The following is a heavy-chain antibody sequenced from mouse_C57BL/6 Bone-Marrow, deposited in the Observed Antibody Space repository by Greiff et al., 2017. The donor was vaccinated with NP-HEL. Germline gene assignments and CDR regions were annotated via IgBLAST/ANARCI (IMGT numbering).Heavy chain of an antibody. V-gene: IGHV7-3*01. J-gene: IGHJ1*03. D-gene: IGHD1-1*01. CDR1: GFTFTDYY. CDR3: ARYTPSYGSSYWYFDV. Sequence: EVQGVESGGGLVQPGGSLSLSCAASGFTFTDYYMSWVRQPPGKALEWLGFIRNKANGYTTAYSASVKGRFTISRDNPQSMLYLQMNALGAEDSATYYCARYTPSYGSSYWYFDVWGTGTTVTVSS. CDR2: IRNKANGYTT.